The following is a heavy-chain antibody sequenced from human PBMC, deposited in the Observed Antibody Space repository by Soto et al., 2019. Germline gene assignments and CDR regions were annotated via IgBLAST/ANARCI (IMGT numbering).Heavy chain of an antibody. Sequence: QVQLVQSVTELRKPGASVKLSCKASGYIFTKYYIAWVRQAPGHGLEWMGMINGYNGKANYGQDFRGRVIMTTDTSTNTSYMDLRSLTSEDTGVYYCVRWDGFFGAGGVDWGQGTLVTVSS. J-gene: IGHJ4*02. CDR1: GYIFTKYY. CDR2: INGYNGKA. V-gene: IGHV1-18*01. CDR3: VRWDGFFGAGGVD. D-gene: IGHD3-16*01.